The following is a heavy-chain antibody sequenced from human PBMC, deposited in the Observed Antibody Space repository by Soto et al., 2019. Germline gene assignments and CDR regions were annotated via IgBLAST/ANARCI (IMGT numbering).Heavy chain of an antibody. CDR3: ARGFYGSGSYFQAYFDL. Sequence: QVQLQESGPGLVKPSQTLSLTCTVSGDSIGSGGSYWSWIRQHPGKGLEWLGFIYPRGSTRYNPSLKSRVSLAIDTSKNQFSLRLSSVTAADTAVFYCARGFYGSGSYFQAYFDLWGQGTLVAVS. CDR1: GDSIGSGGSY. CDR2: IYPRGST. D-gene: IGHD3-10*01. V-gene: IGHV4-31*03. J-gene: IGHJ4*02.